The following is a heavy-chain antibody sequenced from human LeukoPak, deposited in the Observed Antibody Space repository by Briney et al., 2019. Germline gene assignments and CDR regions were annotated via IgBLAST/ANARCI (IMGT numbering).Heavy chain of an antibody. CDR2: ISSSSNTI. J-gene: IGHJ4*02. Sequence: SGGSLRLSCAASGFTFDNFWMSWVRQAPGKGLVWVSYISSSSNTIYYGDSVKGRFTISRDNAKNSLYLQMNSLRAEDTAVYYCAKDPPRAYYDFWSGEFDYWGQGTLVTVSS. CDR3: AKDPPRAYYDFWSGEFDY. D-gene: IGHD3-3*01. V-gene: IGHV3-48*01. CDR1: GFTFDNFW.